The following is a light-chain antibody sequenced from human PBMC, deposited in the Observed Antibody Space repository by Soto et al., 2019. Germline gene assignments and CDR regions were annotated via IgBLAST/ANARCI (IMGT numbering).Light chain of an antibody. CDR3: QKYNNWPRT. V-gene: IGKV3-15*01. Sequence: EIVMTQSPATLSVSPGERATLSCRASQSVSSNLAWYQQKPGQAPRLLMYGASTRATGIPVRFSGSGSGTAFTLIIRSLQSEDLAVYYCQKYNNWPRTFGQGTKVEIK. CDR2: GAS. J-gene: IGKJ1*01. CDR1: QSVSSN.